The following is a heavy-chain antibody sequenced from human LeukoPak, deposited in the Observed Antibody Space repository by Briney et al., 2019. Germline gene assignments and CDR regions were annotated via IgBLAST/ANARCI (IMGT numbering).Heavy chain of an antibody. CDR1: GYSFTSNY. Sequence: ASVKVSCKASGYSFTSNYIHRVRQAPGQGLEWMGMIYPRDGSTSYAQKFQGRVTVTRNTSTSTVHMELRGLRSEDTAVYYCARDQEAFDYWGQGTLVTASS. CDR2: IYPRDGST. V-gene: IGHV1-46*01. J-gene: IGHJ4*02. CDR3: ARDQEAFDY.